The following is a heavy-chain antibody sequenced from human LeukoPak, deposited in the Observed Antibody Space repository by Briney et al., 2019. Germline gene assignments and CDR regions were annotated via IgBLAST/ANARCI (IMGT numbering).Heavy chain of an antibody. Sequence: SSETLSLACAVSGGSISSGGYSWSWIRQPPGKGLEWIGYIYHSGSTYYNPSLKSRVTISVDRSKNQFSLKLSSVTAADTAVYYCASVAAAGFYYFDYWGQGTLVTVSS. CDR2: IYHSGST. V-gene: IGHV4-30-2*01. D-gene: IGHD6-13*01. CDR1: GGSISSGGYS. J-gene: IGHJ4*02. CDR3: ASVAAAGFYYFDY.